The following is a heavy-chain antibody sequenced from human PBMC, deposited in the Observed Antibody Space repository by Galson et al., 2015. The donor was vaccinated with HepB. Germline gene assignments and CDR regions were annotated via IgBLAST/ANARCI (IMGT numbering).Heavy chain of an antibody. J-gene: IGHJ5*02. D-gene: IGHD3-9*01. Sequence: QSGAEVKKPGESLKISCRGSGYSFTNYWIVWVRQMPGKGLEWVGIIYPSDSDTRYNPSFQGQVTISADKSISTAYLQWSSLKASDTAMHYCARLGADYDILTLTPPGYWFDPWGQGTLVTVSS. CDR2: IYPSDSDT. CDR3: ARLGADYDILTLTPPGYWFDP. CDR1: GYSFTNYW. V-gene: IGHV5-51*01.